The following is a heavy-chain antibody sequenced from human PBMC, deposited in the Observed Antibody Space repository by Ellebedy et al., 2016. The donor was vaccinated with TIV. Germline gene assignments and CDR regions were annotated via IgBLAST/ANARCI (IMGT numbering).Heavy chain of an antibody. CDR2: IMPFFGTP. V-gene: IGHV1-69*13. CDR1: GGSFNIYA. D-gene: IGHD3-10*01. CDR3: ARDRRGYYGSGSIVDL. J-gene: IGHJ5*02. Sequence: ASVKVSCKASGGSFNIYAITWVRQAPGQGLEWMGGIMPFFGTPKYAQKFQGRVTITADESTSTDYMELSSLRSEDTAVYYCARDRRGYYGSGSIVDLWGQGTLVTVSS.